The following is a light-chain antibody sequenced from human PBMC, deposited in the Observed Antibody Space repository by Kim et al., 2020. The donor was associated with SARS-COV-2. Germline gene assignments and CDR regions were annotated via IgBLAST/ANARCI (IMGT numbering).Light chain of an antibody. CDR3: SSYTSSSPYV. V-gene: IGLV2-14*03. CDR2: DVS. J-gene: IGLJ1*01. CDR1: SSDVGFYIY. Sequence: GQSGTCSCTETSSDVGFYIYVSWYKQHPGKAPNLMIYDVSNRPSGVSNRFSGSKSGNTASLTISGLQAEDDADYYCSSYTSSSPYVFGTGTKVTVL.